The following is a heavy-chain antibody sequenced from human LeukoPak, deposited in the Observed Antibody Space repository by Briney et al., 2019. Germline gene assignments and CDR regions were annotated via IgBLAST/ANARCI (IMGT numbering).Heavy chain of an antibody. Sequence: GGSLRLSCAASGFTFSSYGMHWVRQAPGKGLEWVAVISYDGSNKYYADSVKGRFTISRDNSKNTLYLQMNSLRAEDTAVYYCARDTGAYDYGDYFDYWGQGTLVTVSS. CDR1: GFTFSSYG. J-gene: IGHJ4*02. V-gene: IGHV3-30*03. D-gene: IGHD4-17*01. CDR3: ARDTGAYDYGDYFDY. CDR2: ISYDGSNK.